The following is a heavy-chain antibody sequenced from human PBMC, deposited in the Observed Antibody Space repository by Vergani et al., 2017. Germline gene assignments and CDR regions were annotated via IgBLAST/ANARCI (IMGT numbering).Heavy chain of an antibody. D-gene: IGHD5-18*01. J-gene: IGHJ5*02. V-gene: IGHV1-2*02. CDR1: GFTFTGYY. Sequence: QVQLVESGGGVVQPGRSLRLSCAASGFTFTGYYMHWVRQAPGQGLEWMGWINPNSGGTNYAQKFQGRVTMTRDTSISTAYMELSRLRSDDTAVYYCARENVDTAMVILDPWGQGTLVTVSS. CDR2: INPNSGGT. CDR3: ARENVDTAMVILDP.